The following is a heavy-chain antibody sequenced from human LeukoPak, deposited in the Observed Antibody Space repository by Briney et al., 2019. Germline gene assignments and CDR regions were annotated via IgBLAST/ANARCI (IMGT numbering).Heavy chain of an antibody. CDR1: GLSFRDYA. J-gene: IGHJ6*03. D-gene: IGHD2-2*01. CDR3: ARLQDIVVVPVAYMDV. Sequence: GGSLRLSCAASGLSFRDYAMSWVRQAPGKGLEWVSVISHNGDTTRYADSVKGRFTISRDNAKNSLYLQMNSLRAEDTAVYYCARLQDIVVVPVAYMDVWGKGTTVTVSS. CDR2: ISHNGDTT. V-gene: IGHV3-23*01.